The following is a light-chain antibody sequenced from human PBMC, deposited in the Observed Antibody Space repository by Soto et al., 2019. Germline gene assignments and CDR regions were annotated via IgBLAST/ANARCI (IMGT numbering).Light chain of an antibody. CDR2: GVT. CDR3: NSYTNYNTLPV. Sequence: QSALTQPASVSGSPGQSITISCTGASGDFVSWYQQHPGKAPQLLIYGVTNRPSGVSNRFSGSKSGNTASLTISGLQPDDEADYYCNSYTNYNTLPVFGPGTQLTVL. V-gene: IGLV2-14*03. J-gene: IGLJ1*01. CDR1: SGDF.